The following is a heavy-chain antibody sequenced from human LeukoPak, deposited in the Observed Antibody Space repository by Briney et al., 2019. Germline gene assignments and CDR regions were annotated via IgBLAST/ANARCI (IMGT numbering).Heavy chain of an antibody. CDR1: GGSFSGYY. D-gene: IGHD6-19*01. CDR2: INHSGST. CDR3: ATALAVAEIDY. Sequence: SETLSLTCAVYGGSFSGYYWSWIRQPSGKGLEWIGEINHSGSTNCNPSLKSRVTISVDTSKNQFSLKLSSVTAADTAVYYCATALAVAEIDYWGQGTLVTVSS. J-gene: IGHJ4*02. V-gene: IGHV4-34*01.